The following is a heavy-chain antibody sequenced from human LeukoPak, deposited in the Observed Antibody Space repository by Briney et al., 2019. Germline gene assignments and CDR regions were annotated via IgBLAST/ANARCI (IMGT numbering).Heavy chain of an antibody. CDR2: ISSSGSTI. D-gene: IGHD5-18*01. Sequence: PGGSLRLSCAASGFTFGDYYMSWIRQAPGKGLEWVSYISSSGSTIYYAGSVKGRFTISRDNAKNSLYLQMNSLRAEDTAVYYCARAAMVRLLFDYWGQGTLVTVSS. CDR1: GFTFGDYY. V-gene: IGHV3-11*01. J-gene: IGHJ4*02. CDR3: ARAAMVRLLFDY.